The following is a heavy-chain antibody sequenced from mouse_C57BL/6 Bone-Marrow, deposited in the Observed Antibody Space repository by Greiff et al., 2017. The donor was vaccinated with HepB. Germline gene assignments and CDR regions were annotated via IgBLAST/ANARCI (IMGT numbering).Heavy chain of an antibody. CDR2: IYPGSGST. J-gene: IGHJ4*01. CDR3: AREDYYGSSYGYYAMDY. Sequence: VQLQQPGAELVKPGASVKMSCKASGYTFTSYWITWVKQRPGQGLEWIGDIYPGSGSTNYNEKFKSKATLTVDTSSSTAYMQLSSLTSEDSAVYYCAREDYYGSSYGYYAMDYWGQGTSVTVS. CDR1: GYTFTSYW. V-gene: IGHV1-55*01. D-gene: IGHD1-1*01.